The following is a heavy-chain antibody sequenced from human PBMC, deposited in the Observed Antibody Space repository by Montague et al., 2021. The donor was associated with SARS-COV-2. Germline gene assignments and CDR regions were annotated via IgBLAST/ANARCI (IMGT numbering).Heavy chain of an antibody. V-gene: IGHV3-33*03. J-gene: IGHJ4*02. CDR1: GFTFNNHG. CDR3: AKSKGVFLLYVMRYHFDH. Sequence: SLRLSFAVAGFTFNNHGMHWVRQPPGKGLEWVAYITYDGSKRFYADSVRGRFTISRDGSKNKLYLQMNSLRAEDTAAYYCAKSKGVFLLYVMRYHFDHWGQGTLVTVSS. D-gene: IGHD2-8*01. CDR2: ITYDGSKR.